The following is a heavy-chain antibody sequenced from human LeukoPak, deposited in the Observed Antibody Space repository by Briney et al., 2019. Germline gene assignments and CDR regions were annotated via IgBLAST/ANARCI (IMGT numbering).Heavy chain of an antibody. D-gene: IGHD1-1*01. CDR1: GGSFSGYY. V-gene: IGHV4-34*01. J-gene: IGHJ4*02. CDR2: INHSGST. Sequence: SETLSLTCAVCGGSFSGYYWSWIRQPPGKGLEWIGEINHSGSTDYNPSLKSRVTISVDTSKNQFSLKLSSVTAADTAVYYCARGGNWNLKHYFDYWGQGTLVTVSS. CDR3: ARGGNWNLKHYFDY.